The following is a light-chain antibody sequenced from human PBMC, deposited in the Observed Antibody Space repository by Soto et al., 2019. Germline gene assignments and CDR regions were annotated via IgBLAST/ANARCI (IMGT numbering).Light chain of an antibody. CDR3: QSYDSSLHIWV. V-gene: IGLV1-40*01. J-gene: IGLJ3*02. CDR2: GST. CDR1: SSGIGAGFD. Sequence: QSVLTQPPSVSGAPGQRVIISCAGTSSGIGAGFDVHWYQQLPGTAPKLLISGSTNRPSGVPGRFSGSKSGTSASLTITGLQAEDEADYYCQSYDSSLHIWVFGGGTKLTVL.